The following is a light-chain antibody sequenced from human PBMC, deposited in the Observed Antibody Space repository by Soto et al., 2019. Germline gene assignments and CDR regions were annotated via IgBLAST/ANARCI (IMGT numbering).Light chain of an antibody. V-gene: IGKV3-20*01. Sequence: EIVLTQSPGTLSLSPGERATFSCRASQSVSSNYLAWYQQKPGQAPRLLIYGAFKRATGIPDRFSGSGSGTDFTLTISRMEPEDFAVYCCQQYGSPWTFGQGTKVDIK. CDR3: QQYGSPWT. CDR2: GAF. J-gene: IGKJ1*01. CDR1: QSVSSNY.